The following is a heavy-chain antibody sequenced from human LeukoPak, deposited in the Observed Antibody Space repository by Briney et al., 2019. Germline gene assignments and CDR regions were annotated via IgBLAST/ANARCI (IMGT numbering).Heavy chain of an antibody. V-gene: IGHV3-30-3*01. CDR2: ISYDGSNK. CDR1: GFTFSSYA. D-gene: IGHD6-13*01. J-gene: IGHJ1*01. Sequence: GGSLRLSCAASGFTFSSYAMSWVRQAPGKGLEWVAVISYDGSNKYYADSVKGRFTISRDNSKNTLYLQMNSLRAEDTAVYYCARVKQQLVTEYFQHWGQGTLVTVSS. CDR3: ARVKQQLVTEYFQH.